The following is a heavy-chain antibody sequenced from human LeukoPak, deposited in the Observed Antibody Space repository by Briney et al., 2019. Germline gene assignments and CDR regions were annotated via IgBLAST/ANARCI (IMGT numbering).Heavy chain of an antibody. CDR1: GFTFSSYA. CDR2: ISSNGGST. CDR3: AKRSGFPTGWFFDF. J-gene: IGHJ4*02. V-gene: IGHV3-64*01. Sequence: PGGSLRLSCAASGFTFSSYAVHWVRQAPGKGLEYVSAISSNGGSTYYANSVKGRFTISRDNSKNTLYLQMGSLRAEDMAVYYCAKRSGFPTGWFFDFWGQGTLVTVSS. D-gene: IGHD6-19*01.